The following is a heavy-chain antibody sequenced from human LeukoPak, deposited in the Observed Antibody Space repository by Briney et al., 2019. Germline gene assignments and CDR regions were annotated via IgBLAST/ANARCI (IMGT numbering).Heavy chain of an antibody. CDR2: ISSSSSYI. V-gene: IGHV3-21*01. J-gene: IGHJ4*02. D-gene: IGHD1-26*01. CDR3: ARGIGIDDYGDY. CDR1: GFTFSSYS. Sequence: GGSLRLSCAASGFTFSSYSMNWVRQAPGKGLEWVSSISSSSSYIYYADSVKGRFTISRDNAKNSLYLQMNSLRAEDTAVYYCARGIGIDDYGDYWGQGTLVTVSS.